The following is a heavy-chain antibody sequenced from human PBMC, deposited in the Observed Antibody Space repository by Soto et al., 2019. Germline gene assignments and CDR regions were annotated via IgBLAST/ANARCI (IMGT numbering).Heavy chain of an antibody. CDR2: INWNSGSI. V-gene: IGHV3-9*01. J-gene: IGHJ1*01. D-gene: IGHD6-13*01. CDR3: VKDESINWYSGHFRH. Sequence: HLGGSLRLSCAASGFTFDDYAMPWVRQVPGKGLEWVSGINWNSGSIGYGDSVKGRFAISRDNAKNSLHLQMNSLSAEDTAFYYCVKDESINWYSGHFRHWGQGTLVTVSS. CDR1: GFTFDDYA.